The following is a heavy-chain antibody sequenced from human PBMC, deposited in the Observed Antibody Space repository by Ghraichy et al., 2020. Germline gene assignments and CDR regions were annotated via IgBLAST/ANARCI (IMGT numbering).Heavy chain of an antibody. J-gene: IGHJ6*02. CDR3: AVVSFGVVRGRPGYFYYYGMDV. V-gene: IGHV1-69*13. Sequence: SVKVSCKASGGTFSSYGFSWVRQAPGQGLEWMGGIIPMFGTANYAQKFQGRVTITADESTSTAYMELSSLRSEDTAVYYCAVVSFGVVRGRPGYFYYYGMDVWGQGTTVTVSS. CDR1: GGTFSSYG. D-gene: IGHD3-3*01. CDR2: IIPMFGTA.